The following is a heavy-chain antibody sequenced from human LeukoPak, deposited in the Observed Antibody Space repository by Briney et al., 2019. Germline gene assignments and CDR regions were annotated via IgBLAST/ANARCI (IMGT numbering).Heavy chain of an antibody. V-gene: IGHV3-23*01. CDR1: GFTLSRYA. CDR2: ISVNDVRT. D-gene: IGHD6-19*01. Sequence: TGGSLRLSCAVSGFTLSRYAMSWVRQARGKGLEWGSAISVNDVRTYYATSVRARFTNSRDNSKNTLYLQINSLRAEDTAGYYCAKDHKRWLARGAFDIWGQGTMVTVSS. J-gene: IGHJ3*02. CDR3: AKDHKRWLARGAFDI.